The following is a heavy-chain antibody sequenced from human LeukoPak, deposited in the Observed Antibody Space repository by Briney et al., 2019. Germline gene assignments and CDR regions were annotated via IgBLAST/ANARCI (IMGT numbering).Heavy chain of an antibody. D-gene: IGHD3-22*01. V-gene: IGHV3-23*01. CDR3: AKNALAAGVAHYYDSSGSFDY. CDR1: GFIFNSFA. Sequence: GGSLRLSCAASGFIFNSFAMSWVRQAPGKGLEWVSPFSGSGSRTSYADSVKGRFTISRDNSKNTLYLQMKSLRAEDTAVYYCAKNALAAGVAHYYDSSGSFDYWGQGTLVTVSS. J-gene: IGHJ4*02. CDR2: FSGSGSRT.